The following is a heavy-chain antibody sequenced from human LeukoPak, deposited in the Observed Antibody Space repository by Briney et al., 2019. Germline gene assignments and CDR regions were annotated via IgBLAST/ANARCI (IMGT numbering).Heavy chain of an antibody. CDR2: ISAYNGNT. CDR1: GYTFTSYG. D-gene: IGHD3-22*01. J-gene: IGHJ4*02. CDR3: ARVVSSGYYLDY. V-gene: IGHV1-18*01. Sequence: GASVKVSCKASGYTFTSYGISWVRQAPGQGLEWMGWISAYNGNTNYAQKLQGRVTMTTDESTSTAYMELSSLRSEDTAVYYCARVVSSGYYLDYWGQGTLVTVSS.